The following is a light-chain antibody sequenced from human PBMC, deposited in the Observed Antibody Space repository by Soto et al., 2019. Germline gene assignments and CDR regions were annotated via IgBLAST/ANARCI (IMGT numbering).Light chain of an antibody. CDR3: QQFGSSPGFT. CDR2: AAS. Sequence: EIVLTQSPGTLSLSPGERATLSCRASQSINNRYLAWYQQKPGQAPRLLIYAASRRATGIPDRFSGSGSGTDFTLTISRLEPEDVAVYYCQQFGSSPGFTFGTGTKVDIK. CDR1: QSINNRY. V-gene: IGKV3-20*01. J-gene: IGKJ3*01.